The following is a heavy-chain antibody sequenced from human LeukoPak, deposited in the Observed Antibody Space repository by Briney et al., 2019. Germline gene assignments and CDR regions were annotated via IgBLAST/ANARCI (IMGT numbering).Heavy chain of an antibody. CDR2: IYTSGST. J-gene: IGHJ3*02. CDR1: GVSISSYY. V-gene: IGHV4-4*07. D-gene: IGHD6-19*01. Sequence: SETLSLTCTVSGVSISSYYWSWLRQPAGKGLEWIGRIYTSGSTNYNPSLKSGVTMSVDTSKNQSSLKLSSVTAADTAVYYCARDRGVGQWLVRDDAFDIWGQGTMVTVSS. CDR3: ARDRGVGQWLVRDDAFDI.